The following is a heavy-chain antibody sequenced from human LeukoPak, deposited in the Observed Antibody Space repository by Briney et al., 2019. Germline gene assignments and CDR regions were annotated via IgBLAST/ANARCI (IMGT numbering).Heavy chain of an antibody. V-gene: IGHV3-23*01. CDR2: ISGSGGST. CDR3: AKDRWEVVIRNWFDP. Sequence: GGSLRLSCAASGFTFSSYAMSWVRQAPGKGLEWVSAISGSGGSTYYADSVKGRFTISRDNSKNTLYLQMNSLRAEDTAVYYCAKDRWEVVIRNWFDPWDQGTLVTVSS. D-gene: IGHD2-21*01. J-gene: IGHJ5*02. CDR1: GFTFSSYA.